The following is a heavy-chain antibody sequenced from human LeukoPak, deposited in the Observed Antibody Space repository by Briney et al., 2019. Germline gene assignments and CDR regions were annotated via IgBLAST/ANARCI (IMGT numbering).Heavy chain of an antibody. CDR2: IHYSGST. Sequence: PSETLSLTCTVSGGSISSYYWSWIRQPPGKGLEWIGYIHYSGSTNYNPSLKSRVTISVDTSNQFSLKLSSVTAADTAVYYCARYDFRSGHRDAFDILGHGTMVTVSS. CDR1: GGSISSYY. J-gene: IGHJ3*02. V-gene: IGHV4-59*08. CDR3: ARYDFRSGHRDAFDI. D-gene: IGHD3-3*01.